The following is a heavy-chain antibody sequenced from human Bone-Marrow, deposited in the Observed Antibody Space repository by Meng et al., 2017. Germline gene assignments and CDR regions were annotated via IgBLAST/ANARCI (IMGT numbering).Heavy chain of an antibody. CDR2: IYHSGST. D-gene: IGHD6-19*01. CDR3: ARDRRIAVAGTTNYYYGMDV. J-gene: IGHJ6*01. V-gene: IGHV4-4*02. Sequence: SETLSLTCAVSGGSISSSNWWSWVRQPPGKGLEWIGEIYHSGSTNYNPSLKSRVTISVDKSKNQFSLKLSSVTAADTAVYYCARDRRIAVAGTTNYYYGMDVWGQGTTVTGSS. CDR1: GGSISSSNW.